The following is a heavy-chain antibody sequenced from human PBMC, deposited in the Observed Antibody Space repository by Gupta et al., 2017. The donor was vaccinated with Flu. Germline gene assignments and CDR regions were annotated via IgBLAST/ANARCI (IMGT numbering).Heavy chain of an antibody. CDR3: ARWGERELPDY. Sequence: QVQLVESGGGVVQPGRSLRLSCAASGFTFSSYGMHWVRQAPGKGLEWVAVIWYDGSNKYYADSVKGRFTISRDNSKNTLYLQMNSLRAEDTAVYYCARWGERELPDYWGQGTLVTVSS. V-gene: IGHV3-33*01. CDR2: IWYDGSNK. D-gene: IGHD1-7*01. J-gene: IGHJ4*02. CDR1: GFTFSSYG.